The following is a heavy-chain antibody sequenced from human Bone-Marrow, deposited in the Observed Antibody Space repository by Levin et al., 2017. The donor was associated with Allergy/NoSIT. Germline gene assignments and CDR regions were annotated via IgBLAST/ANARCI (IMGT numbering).Heavy chain of an antibody. V-gene: IGHV1-46*02. CDR1: GNTFNNYY. D-gene: IGHD6-6*01. Sequence: ASVKVSCKSFGNTFNNYYVHWVRQAPGQGLEWMGAINPSGASRSYAQKFQGRVTMTREASTSTVFMELSSLTSDDTAVYYCATDLVEYSRSFVLDPWGQGTLVSVSS. CDR3: ATDLVEYSRSFVLDP. CDR2: INPSGASR. J-gene: IGHJ5*02.